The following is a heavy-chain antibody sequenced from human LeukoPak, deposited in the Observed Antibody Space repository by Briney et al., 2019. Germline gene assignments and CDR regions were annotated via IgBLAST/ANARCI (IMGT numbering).Heavy chain of an antibody. V-gene: IGHV3-13*01. Sequence: GGSLRLSCAASGFTFSSYDMHCVCQATGKGLEWVSAIGIVGDTYYPVCVKGRFTISRENAKNSLYLQMNSLRAGGTAVYDSARDTYSGHWGHFDLWGSGTLVTVSS. CDR2: IGIVGDT. J-gene: IGHJ2*01. CDR3: ARDTYSGHWGHFDL. D-gene: IGHD1-26*01. CDR1: GFTFSSYD.